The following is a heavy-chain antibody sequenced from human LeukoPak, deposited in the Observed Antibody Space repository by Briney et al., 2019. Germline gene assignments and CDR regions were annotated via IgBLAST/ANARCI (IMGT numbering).Heavy chain of an antibody. CDR1: GYTFTSYY. V-gene: IGHV1-46*01. Sequence: AASVKVSCKASGYTFTSYYIHWLRQAPGQGLDWMGIVNPSGDSTNYAQNFQGRVTMTGDTSTSTVYMELSSLRSEDTAVYYCARVRDGYNDAYDIWGQGTMVTVTS. D-gene: IGHD5-24*01. CDR3: ARVRDGYNDAYDI. J-gene: IGHJ3*02. CDR2: VNPSGDST.